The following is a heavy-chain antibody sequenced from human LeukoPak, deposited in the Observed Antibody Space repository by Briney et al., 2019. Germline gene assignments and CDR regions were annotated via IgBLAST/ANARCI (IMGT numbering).Heavy chain of an antibody. Sequence: ASVKVSCKASGYTFTGYYMHWVRRAPGQGLEWMGWIDPNSGGTNYAQKFQGRVTMTRDTSISTAYMELSRLRSDDTAIYYCAKAGLGYSSSWDYYYYMDVWGKGTTVTVSS. CDR2: IDPNSGGT. J-gene: IGHJ6*03. V-gene: IGHV1-2*02. CDR3: AKAGLGYSSSWDYYYYMDV. CDR1: GYTFTGYY. D-gene: IGHD6-13*01.